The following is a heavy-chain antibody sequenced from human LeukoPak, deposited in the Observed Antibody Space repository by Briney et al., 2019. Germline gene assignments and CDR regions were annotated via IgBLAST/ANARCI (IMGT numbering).Heavy chain of an antibody. V-gene: IGHV3-48*01. Sequence: SSSSSTIYYADSVKGRFTISRDNAKNSLYLQMNSLRAEDTAVYYCARNVAYCGGDCYGYWGQGTLVTVSS. CDR3: ARNVAYCGGDCYGY. D-gene: IGHD2-21*01. J-gene: IGHJ4*02. CDR2: SSSSSTI.